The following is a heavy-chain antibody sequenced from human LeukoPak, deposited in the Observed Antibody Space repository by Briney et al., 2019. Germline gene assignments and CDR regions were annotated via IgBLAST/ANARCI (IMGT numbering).Heavy chain of an antibody. D-gene: IGHD6-13*01. V-gene: IGHV3-74*01. CDR3: AKTRPLDSSSWSHGDY. J-gene: IGHJ4*02. CDR2: INSDGSST. Sequence: GGSLRLSCAASGFTLSSYWMHWVRHAPGKGLVWVSRINSDGSSTSYADSVKGRFTISRGNAKNTLYLQMNSLRAEDTAVYYCAKTRPLDSSSWSHGDYWGQGTLVTVSS. CDR1: GFTLSSYW.